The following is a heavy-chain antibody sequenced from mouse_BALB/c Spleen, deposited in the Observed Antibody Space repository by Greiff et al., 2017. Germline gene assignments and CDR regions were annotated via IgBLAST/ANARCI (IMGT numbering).Heavy chain of an antibody. CDR1: GFTFSSFG. D-gene: IGHD1-1*01. V-gene: IGHV5-17*02. J-gene: IGHJ4*01. CDR2: ISSGSSTI. Sequence: DVQLVESGGGLVQPGGSRKLSCAASGFTFSSFGMHWVRQAPEKGLEWVAYISSGSSTIYYADTVKGRFTISRDNPKNTLFLQMTSLRSEDTAMYYCARGGANYYGSSFYAMDYWGQGTSVTVSS. CDR3: ARGGANYYGSSFYAMDY.